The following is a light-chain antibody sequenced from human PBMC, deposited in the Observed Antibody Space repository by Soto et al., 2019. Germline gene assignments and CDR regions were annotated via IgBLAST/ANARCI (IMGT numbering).Light chain of an antibody. CDR3: QQYYSYPRT. V-gene: IGKV1-8*01. Sequence: AIRMTQSPSSFSASTGDRVTITCRASQGISSYLAWYQQKPGKAPKLLIYAASTLQSGVPSRFSDSASGTDFTLTISCLQSEDSATYYCQQYYSYPRTFGQGTKVEIK. J-gene: IGKJ1*01. CDR2: AAS. CDR1: QGISSY.